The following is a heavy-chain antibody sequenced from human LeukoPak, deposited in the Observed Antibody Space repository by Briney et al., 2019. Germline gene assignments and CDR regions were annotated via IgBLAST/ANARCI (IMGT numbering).Heavy chain of an antibody. CDR3: ARDQRYNWNYVP. CDR1: GYTFTGYY. J-gene: IGHJ5*02. Sequence: GASAKVFCKASGYTFTGYYMHWVRQAAGQGLEWMGWINPNSGGTNYAQKFQGRVTMTRDTSISTAYMELSRLRSDDTAVYYCARDQRYNWNYVPWGQGTLVTVSS. CDR2: INPNSGGT. D-gene: IGHD1-7*01. V-gene: IGHV1-2*02.